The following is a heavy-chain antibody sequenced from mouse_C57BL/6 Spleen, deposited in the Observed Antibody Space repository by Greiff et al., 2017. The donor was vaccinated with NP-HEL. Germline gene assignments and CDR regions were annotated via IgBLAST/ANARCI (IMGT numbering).Heavy chain of an antibody. CDR2: ISDGGSYT. V-gene: IGHV5-4*01. Sequence: EVQRVESGGGLVKPGGSLKLSCAASGFTFSSYAMSWVRQTPEKRLEWVATISDGGSYTYYPDNVKGRFTISRDNAKNNLYLQMSHLKSEDTAMYYCARVVSYYGSGGYFDYWGQGTTLTVSS. CDR3: ARVVSYYGSGGYFDY. CDR1: GFTFSSYA. J-gene: IGHJ2*01. D-gene: IGHD1-1*01.